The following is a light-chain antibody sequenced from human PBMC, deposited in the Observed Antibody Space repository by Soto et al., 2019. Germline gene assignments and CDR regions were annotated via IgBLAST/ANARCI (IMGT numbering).Light chain of an antibody. V-gene: IGLV2-23*02. J-gene: IGLJ3*02. CDR1: SSNVGSYKF. CDR2: EVS. CDR3: CSYAGNSIEM. Sequence: QSALTQPASVSGSPGQSITISCTGTSSNVGSYKFVSWYQQHPGKAPKLTMYEVSKRPSGVSNRFSGSKSCNTASLTISGLQAEDDADYYCCSYAGNSIEMFGGGTKLTVL.